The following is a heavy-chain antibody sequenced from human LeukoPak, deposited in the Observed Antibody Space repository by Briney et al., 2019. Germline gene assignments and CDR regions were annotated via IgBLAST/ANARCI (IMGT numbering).Heavy chain of an antibody. CDR1: GFTVSSNY. D-gene: IGHD3-10*01. CDR2: ISWNSGSI. J-gene: IGHJ3*02. Sequence: PGGSLRLSCAASGFTVSSNYMSWVRQAPGKGLEWVSGISWNSGSIGYADSVKGRFTISRDNAKNSLYLQMNSLRAEDTALYYCAKDRGAYYGSGSYNAFDIWGQGTMVTVSS. V-gene: IGHV3-9*01. CDR3: AKDRGAYYGSGSYNAFDI.